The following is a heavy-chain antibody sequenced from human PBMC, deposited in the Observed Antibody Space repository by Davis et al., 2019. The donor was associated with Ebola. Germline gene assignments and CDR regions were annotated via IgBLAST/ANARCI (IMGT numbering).Heavy chain of an antibody. CDR2: ISFDGSSK. D-gene: IGHD2-15*01. CDR1: GFTLSRYA. V-gene: IGHV3-30*04. J-gene: IGHJ6*04. Sequence: GESLKISCAASGFTLSRYAMHWVRQAPGKGLEWVAVISFDGSSKHYADSVKGRFTISRDNSKNTLYLQMNSLRAEDTAVYYCAGYCSGGSCYSPLYYYGMDVWGKGTTVTASS. CDR3: AGYCSGGSCYSPLYYYGMDV.